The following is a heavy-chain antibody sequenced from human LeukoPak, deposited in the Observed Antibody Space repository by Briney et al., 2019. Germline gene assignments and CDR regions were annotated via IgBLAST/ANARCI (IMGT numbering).Heavy chain of an antibody. CDR1: GGSISSYY. V-gene: IGHV4-4*09. J-gene: IGHJ6*04. Sequence: SEALSLPFSVFGGSISSYYWSWSRPPPGEGVEGIGYIFTSGSTNYNPSLRSRVPISLDTSKNQFSLTLSSVTAADTAVYYCARHGSVHSPLDVWGKGTTVTVSS. CDR2: IFTSGST. CDR3: ARHGSVHSPLDV. D-gene: IGHD1-26*01.